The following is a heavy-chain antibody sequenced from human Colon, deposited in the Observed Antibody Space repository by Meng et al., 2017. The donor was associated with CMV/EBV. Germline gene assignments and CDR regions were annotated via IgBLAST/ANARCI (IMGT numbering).Heavy chain of an antibody. CDR3: ARDRTRGWQPDF. D-gene: IGHD1-1*01. CDR1: GYSFSDY. Sequence: ASVKVSCKTSGYSFSDYIHWVRQAPGQGLEWMAIINLSADTTVYAEKFRDRFTVTRDTSTATVYMELRKLQSNDTAVYFCARDRTRGWQPDFWGQGTLVTVSS. J-gene: IGHJ4*02. V-gene: IGHV1-46*01. CDR2: INLSADTT.